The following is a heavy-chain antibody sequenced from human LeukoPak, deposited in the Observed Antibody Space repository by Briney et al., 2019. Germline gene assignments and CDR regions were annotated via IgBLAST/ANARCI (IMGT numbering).Heavy chain of an antibody. Sequence: PSETLSLTCTVSGGSISGSTYYWGWIRQPPGKGLEWIGSIYFSGTIYYTPSLESRVTISVDTSKNQFSLKLSSVTAADTAVYYCASQPSYQAFDYWGQGTLVTVSS. V-gene: IGHV4-39*01. CDR2: IYFSGTI. D-gene: IGHD3-16*02. CDR1: GGSISGSTYY. CDR3: ASQPSYQAFDY. J-gene: IGHJ4*02.